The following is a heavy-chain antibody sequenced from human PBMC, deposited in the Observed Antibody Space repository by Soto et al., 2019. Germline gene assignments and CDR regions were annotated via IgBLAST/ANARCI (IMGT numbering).Heavy chain of an antibody. J-gene: IGHJ6*02. CDR3: ARATAMGRYYYYGMDV. CDR2: IYYSGST. Sequence: SETLSLTCTVSGGSISSYYWSWIRQPPGKGLEWIGYIYYSGSTNYNPSLRSRVTISVDTSKNQFSLKLSSVTAADTAVYYCARATAMGRYYYYGMDVWGQGTTVTVSS. V-gene: IGHV4-59*01. D-gene: IGHD5-18*01. CDR1: GGSISSYY.